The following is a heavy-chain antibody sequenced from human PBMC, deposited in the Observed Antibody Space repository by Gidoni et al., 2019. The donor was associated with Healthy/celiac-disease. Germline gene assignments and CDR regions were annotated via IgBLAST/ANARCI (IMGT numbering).Heavy chain of an antibody. CDR2: IIPIFGTA. J-gene: IGHJ4*02. CDR3: ARVREGSMVRGIGAGQ. Sequence: QVQLVQSGAEVKKPGSSVKVSCKASGATFSSYAISWVRQAPGQGLEWMGGIIPIFGTANYAQKFQGRVTITADESTSTAYMELSSLRSEDTAVYYCARVREGSMVRGIGAGQWGQGTLVTVSS. D-gene: IGHD3-10*01. CDR1: GATFSSYA. V-gene: IGHV1-69*01.